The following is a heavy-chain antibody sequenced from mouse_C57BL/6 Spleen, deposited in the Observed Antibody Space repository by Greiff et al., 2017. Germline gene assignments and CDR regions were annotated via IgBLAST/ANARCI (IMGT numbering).Heavy chain of an antibody. J-gene: IGHJ3*01. CDR3: ARRDTTVVAEAY. CDR1: GFTFSDYG. V-gene: IGHV5-17*01. Sequence: EVKLVESGGGLVKPGGSLKLSCAASGFTFSDYGMHWVRQAPEKGLEWVAYISSGSSTIYYADTVMGRFSISRDNAKNNLFLQITSLRSEDTAMYYCARRDTTVVAEAYWGQGTLVTVSA. D-gene: IGHD1-1*01. CDR2: ISSGSSTI.